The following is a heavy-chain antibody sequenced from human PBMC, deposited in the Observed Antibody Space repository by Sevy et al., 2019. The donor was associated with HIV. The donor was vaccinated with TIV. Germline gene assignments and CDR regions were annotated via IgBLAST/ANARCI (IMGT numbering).Heavy chain of an antibody. V-gene: IGHV3-21*01. J-gene: IGHJ4*02. D-gene: IGHD1-7*01. CDR3: ARRLKLTTVNYPADY. Sequence: GGSLRLSCAASGFTFSSYSMNWVRQAPGKGLELGSSIISSSYIYYADAVKGRFTISRDNTKNSLYLQMNSLGAEDTAVYYCARRLKLTTVNYPADYWGQGTLVTVSS. CDR2: IISSSYI. CDR1: GFTFSSYS.